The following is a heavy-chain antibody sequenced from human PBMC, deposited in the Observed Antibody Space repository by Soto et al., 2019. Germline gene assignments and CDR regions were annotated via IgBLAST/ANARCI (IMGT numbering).Heavy chain of an antibody. D-gene: IGHD1-26*01. V-gene: IGHV1-18*01. CDR2: ISAYNGNT. Sequence: ASVKVSCEGSCYSFTSYGISWVRQAPGQGLEWMGWISAYNGNTNYAQKLQGRVTMTTDTSTSTAYMELRSLRSDDTAVYYCARGGGLSKEDPAYYFDYWGQGTLVTVSS. CDR1: CYSFTSYG. J-gene: IGHJ4*02. CDR3: ARGGGLSKEDPAYYFDY.